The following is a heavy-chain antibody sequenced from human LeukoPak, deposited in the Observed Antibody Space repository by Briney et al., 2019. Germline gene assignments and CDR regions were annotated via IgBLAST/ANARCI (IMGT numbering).Heavy chain of an antibody. D-gene: IGHD1-26*01. V-gene: IGHV4-38-2*02. Sequence: SETLSLTCTVSGYSISSGYYWGWIRQPPGKGLEWIGSIYHSGSTYYNPSLKSRVTISVDTSKNQFSLKLSSVTAADTAVYYCAGMSGSYYNWFDPWGQGTLVIVSS. J-gene: IGHJ5*02. CDR1: GYSISSGYY. CDR2: IYHSGST. CDR3: AGMSGSYYNWFDP.